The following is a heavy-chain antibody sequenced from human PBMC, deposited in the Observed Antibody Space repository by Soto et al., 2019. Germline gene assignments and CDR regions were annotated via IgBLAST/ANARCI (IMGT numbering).Heavy chain of an antibody. D-gene: IGHD5-18*01. V-gene: IGHV1-69*13. CDR1: GGTFSSYA. Sequence: ASVKVSWKASGGTFSSYAISWVRQAPGQGLEWMGGIIPIFGTANYAQKFQGRVTITADESTSTAYMELSSLRSEDTAVYYCARGWDTPDAFDIWGQGTMVTVSS. CDR3: ARGWDTPDAFDI. CDR2: IIPIFGTA. J-gene: IGHJ3*02.